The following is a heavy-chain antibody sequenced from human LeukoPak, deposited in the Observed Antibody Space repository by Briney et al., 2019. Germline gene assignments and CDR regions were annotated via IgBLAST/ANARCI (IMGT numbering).Heavy chain of an antibody. Sequence: GGSLRLSCTASGFTFNNYWMNWVRQAPGKGLEWVANINQNGSEKYYVDSVKGRFTISRDNDKNSMYLQVNSLRAEDTAVYYCARDQGAGSDYWGQGTLVTVSS. CDR2: INQNGSEK. CDR1: GFTFNNYW. J-gene: IGHJ4*02. CDR3: ARDQGAGSDY. D-gene: IGHD6-19*01. V-gene: IGHV3-7*01.